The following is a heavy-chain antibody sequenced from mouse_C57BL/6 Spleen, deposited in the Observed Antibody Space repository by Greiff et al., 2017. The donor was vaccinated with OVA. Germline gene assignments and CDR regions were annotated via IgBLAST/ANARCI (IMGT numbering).Heavy chain of an antibody. CDR1: GYTFTDYY. D-gene: IGHD1-1*01. Sequence: VQLQQSGPELVKPGASVKISCKASGYTFTDYYMNWVKQSHGKSLEWIGDINPNDGGTSYNQKFKGKATLTVDKSSSTAYMELRSLTSEDSAVXYCARGDTTVVATSYWYFDVWGTGTTVTVSS. J-gene: IGHJ1*03. V-gene: IGHV1-26*01. CDR3: ARGDTTVVATSYWYFDV. CDR2: INPNDGGT.